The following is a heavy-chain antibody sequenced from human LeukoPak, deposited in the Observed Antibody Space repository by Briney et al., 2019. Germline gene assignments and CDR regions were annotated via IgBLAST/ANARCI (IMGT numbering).Heavy chain of an antibody. V-gene: IGHV1-2*02. CDR1: GYTFTGYY. CDR2: INPNSGGT. J-gene: IGHJ6*03. D-gene: IGHD3-10*01. Sequence: GSVKVSCKASGYTFTGYYMHWVRQAPGQGLEWMGWINPNSGGTNYAQKFQGRVTMTRDTSISTAYMELSSLRFEDTAVYYCARDSEHYYGLGNYYKYYYYMDVWGKGTTVTISS. CDR3: ARDSEHYYGLGNYYKYYYYMDV.